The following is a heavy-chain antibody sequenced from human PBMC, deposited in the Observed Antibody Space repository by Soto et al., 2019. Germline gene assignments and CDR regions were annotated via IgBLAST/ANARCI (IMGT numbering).Heavy chain of an antibody. CDR1: GYTFTGYY. CDR2: INPNSGGT. CDR3: ARFYSSSYRWFGP. Sequence: SVDTSCKASGYTFTGYYMHWVRQATGQGIGWMGWINPNSGGTNYEQKFQGRVTMTRDTSISTAYMDLSRLRPADTALYYCARFYSSSYRWFGPWGQGTLVTVSS. J-gene: IGHJ5*02. D-gene: IGHD6-6*01. V-gene: IGHV1-2*02.